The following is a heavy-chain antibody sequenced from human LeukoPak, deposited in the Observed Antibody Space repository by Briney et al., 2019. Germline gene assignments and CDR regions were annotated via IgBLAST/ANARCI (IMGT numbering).Heavy chain of an antibody. D-gene: IGHD3-16*01. V-gene: IGHV3-49*03. CDR2: IRNKANRGTT. J-gene: IGHJ4*02. CDR3: SRDWVRLDY. Sequence: GGSLRLSCTTSGFTFGDYAMSWFRQAPGKGLEWLGFIRNKANRGTTEYAASVKGRFTISRDDSKSIAYLQMNSLKTEDTAVYYCSRDWVRLDYWGQGTLVTVSS. CDR1: GFTFGDYA.